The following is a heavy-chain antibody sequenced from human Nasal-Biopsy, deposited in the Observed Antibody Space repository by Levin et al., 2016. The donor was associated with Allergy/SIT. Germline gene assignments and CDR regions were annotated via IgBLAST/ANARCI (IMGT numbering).Heavy chain of an antibody. Sequence: GESLKISCAASGFTFSGYAMNWVRQAPGKGLEWLSFITLSSSPTYHADSVKGRFTISRDNAKNSLYLQMNSLRAEDTAVYYCARDGPDFGGYDFWSDYYTHYFDYWGQGTLVTVSS. D-gene: IGHD3-3*01. J-gene: IGHJ4*02. CDR1: GFTFSGYA. CDR3: ARDGPDFGGYDFWSDYYTHYFDY. V-gene: IGHV3-48*01. CDR2: ITLSSSPT.